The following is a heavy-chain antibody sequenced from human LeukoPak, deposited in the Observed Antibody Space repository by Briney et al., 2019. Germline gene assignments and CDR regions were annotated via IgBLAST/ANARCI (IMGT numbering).Heavy chain of an antibody. CDR1: GGSISSYY. Sequence: SETLSLTCTVSGGSISSYYWSWIRQPPGKGLELIGYIYHIWSTNYNPSLKSRVTISEDTSKNQFSLRLSSVTAADTAVYYCARDLAAAGTIDPWGQGTLVTVSS. CDR2: IYHIWST. V-gene: IGHV4-59*01. J-gene: IGHJ5*02. CDR3: ARDLAAAGTIDP. D-gene: IGHD6-13*01.